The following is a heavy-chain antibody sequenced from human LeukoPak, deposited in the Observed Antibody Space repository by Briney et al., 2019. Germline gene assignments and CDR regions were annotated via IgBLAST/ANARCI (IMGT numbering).Heavy chain of an antibody. Sequence: SETLSLTCTVSGGSISSYYWSWIRQPPGKGLEWIGYIYYSGSTNYNPSLKSRVTISVDTSKNQFSLKLSSVTAADTAVYYCARQSRSGWYNWFDPWGQGTLVTVSS. J-gene: IGHJ5*02. D-gene: IGHD6-19*01. CDR3: ARQSRSGWYNWFDP. CDR1: GGSISSYY. V-gene: IGHV4-59*08. CDR2: IYYSGST.